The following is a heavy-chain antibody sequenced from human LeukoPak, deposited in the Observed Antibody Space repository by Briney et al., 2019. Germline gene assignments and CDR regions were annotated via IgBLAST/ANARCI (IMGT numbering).Heavy chain of an antibody. J-gene: IGHJ6*03. D-gene: IGHD6-6*01. CDR3: ARGDSSSYYYYYYMDV. CDR2: IYTSGST. V-gene: IGHV4-61*02. Sequence: SETLSLTCTVSGGSISSGSYYWSWIRQPAGKGLEWIGRIYTSGSTSYNPSLKSRVTISVDTSKNQFSLKLSSVTAADTAVYYCARGDSSSYYYYYYMDVWGKGTTVTVSS. CDR1: GGSISSGSYY.